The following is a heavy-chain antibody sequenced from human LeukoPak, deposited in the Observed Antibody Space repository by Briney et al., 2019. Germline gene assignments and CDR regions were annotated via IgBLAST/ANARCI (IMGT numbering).Heavy chain of an antibody. CDR2: ISGSGGST. CDR3: AKGPIFGVVIWFDY. CDR1: GFTFSSYA. D-gene: IGHD3-3*01. V-gene: IGHV3-23*01. J-gene: IGHJ4*02. Sequence: GGSLRLSCAASGFTFSSYAMSWVRQAPGKGLEWVSAISGSGGSTYYADSVKGRFTISRDNSKNTLYPQMNSLRAEDTAVYYCAKGPIFGVVIWFDYWGQGTLVTVSS.